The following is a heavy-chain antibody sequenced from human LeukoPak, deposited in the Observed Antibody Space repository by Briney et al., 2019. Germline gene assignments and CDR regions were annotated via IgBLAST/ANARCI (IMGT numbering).Heavy chain of an antibody. CDR1: TFAFSRYW. CDR2: ISGSGGST. Sequence: GGSLRLSCAASTFAFSRYWMTWVRQAPGKGLEWVSAISGSGGSTYYADSVKGRFTISRDNSKNTLYLQMNSLRAEDTAVYYCAKDTYYYDSSGYQGYWGQGTLVTVSS. D-gene: IGHD3-22*01. V-gene: IGHV3-23*01. J-gene: IGHJ4*02. CDR3: AKDTYYYDSSGYQGY.